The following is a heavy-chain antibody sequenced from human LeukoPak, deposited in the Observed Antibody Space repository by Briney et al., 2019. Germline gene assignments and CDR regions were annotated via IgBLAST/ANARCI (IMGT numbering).Heavy chain of an antibody. V-gene: IGHV1-69*05. CDR3: ARWKCSSTSCYRGYYYMDV. Sequence: GASVKVSCKASGGTFSSYAISWVRQAPGQGLEWMGEIIPIFGTANYAQKFQGRVTITTDESTSTAYMELSSLRSEDTAVYYCARWKCSSTSCYRGYYYMDVWGKGTTVTVSS. J-gene: IGHJ6*03. CDR2: IIPIFGTA. D-gene: IGHD2-2*01. CDR1: GGTFSSYA.